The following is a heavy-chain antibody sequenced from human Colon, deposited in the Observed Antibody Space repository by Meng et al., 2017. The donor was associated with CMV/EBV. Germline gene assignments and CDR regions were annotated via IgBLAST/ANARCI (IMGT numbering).Heavy chain of an antibody. Sequence: GESLKISCAASGFTFSSYGMNWVRQAPGKGLEWVSFINSRGDETYYAASVKGRITVFRDNAKSSLYLQMNSLRAEDTAVYYCARGDFWSGYYGYWGQGTLVTVSS. J-gene: IGHJ4*02. D-gene: IGHD3-3*01. CDR3: ARGDFWSGYYGY. V-gene: IGHV3-21*01. CDR2: INSRGDET. CDR1: GFTFSSYG.